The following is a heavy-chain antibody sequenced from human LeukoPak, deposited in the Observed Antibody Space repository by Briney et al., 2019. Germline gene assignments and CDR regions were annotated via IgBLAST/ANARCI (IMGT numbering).Heavy chain of an antibody. CDR1: GDSISSGHW. CDR2: IYHSGTT. V-gene: IGHV4-4*02. D-gene: IGHD3-9*01. J-gene: IGHJ5*02. CDR3: ARYYDILTGYYVSWFDP. Sequence: PSETLSLTCAVSGDSISSGHWWSWVRQPPGKGLEWIGEIYHSGTTNYIASLKSRVTISVDTSKNQFSLKLSSVTAADTAVYYCARYYDILTGYYVSWFDPWGQGTLVTVSS.